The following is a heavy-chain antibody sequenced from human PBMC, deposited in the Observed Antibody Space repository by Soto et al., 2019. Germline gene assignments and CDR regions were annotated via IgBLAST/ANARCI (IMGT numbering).Heavy chain of an antibody. CDR2: ILFDGRNK. V-gene: IGHV3-30*04. CDR1: GFTFSGYA. D-gene: IGHD3-22*01. J-gene: IGHJ4*02. CDR3: ARGITLIVVIPTTGFDY. Sequence: GGSLRLSCAASGFTFSGYAMHWVRQAPGKGLEWVASILFDGRNKYYADSVKGRFTISRDNSKSTLYLQVNSLRAEDTAVYYCARGITLIVVIPTTGFDYWGQGTLVTVSS.